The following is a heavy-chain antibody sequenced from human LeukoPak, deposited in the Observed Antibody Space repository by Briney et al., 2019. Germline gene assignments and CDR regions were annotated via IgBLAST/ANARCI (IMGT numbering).Heavy chain of an antibody. CDR2: ISSNGINI. CDR3: ARVADGDLGETID. J-gene: IGHJ4*02. CDR1: GFTFSDYY. V-gene: IGHV3-11*04. Sequence: GGSLRLSCAAFGFTFSDYYMSWIRQAPGKGLEWVSHISSNGINIYYADSVKGRFTISRDNAKNTLYLQMNSLRAEDTAVYYCARVADGDLGETIDWGQGTLVTVSS. D-gene: IGHD3-10*01.